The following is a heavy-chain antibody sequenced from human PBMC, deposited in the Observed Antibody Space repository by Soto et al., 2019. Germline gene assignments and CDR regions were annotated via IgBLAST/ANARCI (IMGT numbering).Heavy chain of an antibody. CDR2: ISGSGSII. CDR3: ARDRAARDWFDP. Sequence: VGSLRLSCAASGFTFSSYEMNWVRQAPGKGLEWVSYISGSGSIIHYADSVKGRFTISRDNPKNSLYLQMNSLRAEDTAVYYCARDRAARDWFDPWGQGTLVTVSS. V-gene: IGHV3-48*03. J-gene: IGHJ5*02. CDR1: GFTFSSYE. D-gene: IGHD6-6*01.